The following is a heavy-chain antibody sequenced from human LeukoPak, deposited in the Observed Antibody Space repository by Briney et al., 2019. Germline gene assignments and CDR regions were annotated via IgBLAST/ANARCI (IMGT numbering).Heavy chain of an antibody. CDR2: INSDGSSA. CDR1: GFTFSNFW. D-gene: IGHD2-15*01. J-gene: IGHJ3*02. CDR3: ARLGPGGLYAFDI. Sequence: GGSLRLSCAASGFTFSNFWMRWVRQAPGKGLVWVSRINSDGSSASYSDSVKGRFTISRDNAENTLYLQMNSLRAEDTAVYYCARLGPGGLYAFDIWGQGTMVTVSS. V-gene: IGHV3-74*01.